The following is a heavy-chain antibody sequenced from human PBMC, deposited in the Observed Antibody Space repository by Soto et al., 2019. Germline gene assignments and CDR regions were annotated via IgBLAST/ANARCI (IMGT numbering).Heavy chain of an antibody. J-gene: IGHJ4*02. CDR3: ARGSGWYRPYFDY. CDR1: GFTFSSYA. D-gene: IGHD6-19*01. V-gene: IGHV3-30-3*01. Sequence: PGGSLRLSCAASGFTFSSYAMHWVRQAPGKGLEWVAVISYDGSNKYYADSVKGRFTISRDNSKNTLYLQMNSLRAEDTAVYYCARGSGWYRPYFDYWGQGTLVTVYS. CDR2: ISYDGSNK.